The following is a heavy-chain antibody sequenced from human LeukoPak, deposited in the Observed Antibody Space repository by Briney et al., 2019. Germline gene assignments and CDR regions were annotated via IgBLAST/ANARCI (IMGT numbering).Heavy chain of an antibody. CDR1: GYTLTSYY. V-gene: IGHV1-46*01. CDR2: INPSGGST. D-gene: IGHD3-16*02. Sequence: ASVKVSCKASGYTLTSYYVHWVRQAPGQGLEWMGIINPSGGSTSYAKKFQGRVTMTRDTSTSTVYMELSSLRSEDTAVYYCERRDLLSSYYYGMDVWGQGTTVPVSS. J-gene: IGHJ6*02. CDR3: ERRDLLSSYYYGMDV.